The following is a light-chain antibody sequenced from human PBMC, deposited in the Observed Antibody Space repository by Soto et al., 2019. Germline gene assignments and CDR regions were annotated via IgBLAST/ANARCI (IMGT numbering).Light chain of an antibody. CDR3: QQYNNWPQT. CDR2: GAS. J-gene: IGKJ1*01. Sequence: DIVITQSPLSLPVTPGEPASISCRASQSVSSNLAWYQQKPGQAPRLLIYGASTRATGIPARFSGSGSGTEFTLTISSLQSEDFAVYYCQQYNNWPQTFGQGTKVDIK. CDR1: QSVSSN. V-gene: IGKV3-15*01.